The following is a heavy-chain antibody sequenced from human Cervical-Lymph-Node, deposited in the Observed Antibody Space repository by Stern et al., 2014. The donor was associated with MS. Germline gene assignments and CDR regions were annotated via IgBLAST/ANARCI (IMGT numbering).Heavy chain of an antibody. CDR1: GDSISSYTHY. CDR3: AKHACTGAACPFDL. Sequence: QLQLQESGPGLVKPSETLSLTCAVSGDSISSYTHYWAWIRQPPGNGLEWIGSVYYSGATYYNPSLKSPVTISVDTSKNRSSLGLNSVTAADTAVYYCAKHACTGAACPFDLWGQGTLVTVSS. D-gene: IGHD2-8*02. V-gene: IGHV4-39*01. CDR2: VYYSGAT. J-gene: IGHJ4*02.